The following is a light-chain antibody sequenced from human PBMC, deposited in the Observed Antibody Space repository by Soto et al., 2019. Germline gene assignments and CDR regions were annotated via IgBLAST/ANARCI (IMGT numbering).Light chain of an antibody. Sequence: QSALTQPASVSGSPGQSITISCTGTSSDVGGYNLVSWYQQHPGKAPKLMIYEGSKRPSGVSNRFSGSKSGNTASLTISGLQAEDEADYYCCSYAGSSTFLVFGGGTKVTVL. V-gene: IGLV2-23*03. CDR1: SSDVGGYNL. J-gene: IGLJ2*01. CDR2: EGS. CDR3: CSYAGSSTFLV.